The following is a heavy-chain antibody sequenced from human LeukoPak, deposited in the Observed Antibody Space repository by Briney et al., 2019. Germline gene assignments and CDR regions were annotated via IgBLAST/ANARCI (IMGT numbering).Heavy chain of an antibody. D-gene: IGHD6-13*01. CDR2: IYTSGST. Sequence: SETLSLTCTVSGGSISSYYWSWIRQPAGKGLEWIGRIYTSGSTNYNPSLKSRVTMSVDTSKSQFSLKLSSVTAADTAVYYCARDRSSSWSYNWFDPWGQGTLVTVSS. CDR3: ARDRSSSWSYNWFDP. V-gene: IGHV4-4*07. J-gene: IGHJ5*02. CDR1: GGSISSYY.